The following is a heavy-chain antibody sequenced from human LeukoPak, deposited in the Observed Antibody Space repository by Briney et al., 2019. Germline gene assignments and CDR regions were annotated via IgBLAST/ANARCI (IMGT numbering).Heavy chain of an antibody. V-gene: IGHV4-4*07. Sequence: SETLSLTCTVSGGSISSYYWSWLRQPARKGLEWIGRIYTSGSTNYNPSPKSRVTMSVDTSKNQFSLKLSSVTAADTAVYYCARSTAKSRYYYYYYYMDVWGKGTTVTVSS. J-gene: IGHJ6*03. D-gene: IGHD5-18*01. CDR3: ARSTAKSRYYYYYYYMDV. CDR1: GGSISSYY. CDR2: IYTSGST.